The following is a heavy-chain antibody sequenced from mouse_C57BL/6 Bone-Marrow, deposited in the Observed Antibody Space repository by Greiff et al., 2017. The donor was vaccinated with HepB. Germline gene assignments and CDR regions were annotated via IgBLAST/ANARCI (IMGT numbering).Heavy chain of an antibody. CDR3: ARDELLAWFAY. Sequence: EVQLQESGPGMVKPSQSLSLTCTVTGYSITSGYDWHWIRHFPGNKLEWMGYISYSGSTNYNPSLKSRISITHDTSKNHFFLKLNSVTTEDTATYYCARDELLAWFAYWGQGTLVTVSA. CDR2: ISYSGST. D-gene: IGHD2-1*01. V-gene: IGHV3-1*01. CDR1: GYSITSGYD. J-gene: IGHJ3*01.